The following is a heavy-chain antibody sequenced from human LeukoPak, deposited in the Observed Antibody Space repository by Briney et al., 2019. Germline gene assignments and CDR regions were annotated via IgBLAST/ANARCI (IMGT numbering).Heavy chain of an antibody. Sequence: ASVKVSCKASGYSFTTYTITWVRQAPGQGLEWMGWISAYNGNTNYAQKLQGRVTMTRDTSTSTVYMELSSLRSEDTAVYYCAMSQHHLFRPDYSKVEGYYYMDVWGKGTTVTVSS. J-gene: IGHJ6*03. V-gene: IGHV1-18*01. D-gene: IGHD4-11*01. CDR2: ISAYNGNT. CDR1: GYSFTTYT. CDR3: AMSQHHLFRPDYSKVEGYYYMDV.